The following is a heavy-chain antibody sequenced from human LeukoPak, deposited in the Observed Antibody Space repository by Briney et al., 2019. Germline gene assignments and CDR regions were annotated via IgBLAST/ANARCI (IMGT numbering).Heavy chain of an antibody. CDR3: ARAGVVPAGPFDY. Sequence: SVKDSCKASGGTFSSYAISWVRQAPGQGLEWMGGIIPIFGTANYAQKFQGRVTITADESTSTAYMELSSLRSEDAAVYYCARAGVVPAGPFDYWGQGTLVTVSS. D-gene: IGHD2-2*01. J-gene: IGHJ4*02. CDR1: GGTFSSYA. CDR2: IIPIFGTA. V-gene: IGHV1-69*13.